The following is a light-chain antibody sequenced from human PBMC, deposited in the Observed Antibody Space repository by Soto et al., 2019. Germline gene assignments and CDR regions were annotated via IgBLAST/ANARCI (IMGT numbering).Light chain of an antibody. CDR3: FPYTSSGTYV. V-gene: IGLV2-14*01. J-gene: IGLJ1*01. CDR1: SSDVGNYKY. Sequence: QSVLTQPASVSGSPGQSITISCTGTSSDVGNYKYVSWYQQHPGKAPKLMIYEVSNRPSGVSNRFSGSKSGNTASLTISGLQAEDETDYYCFPYTSSGTYVFGTGTKVTAL. CDR2: EVS.